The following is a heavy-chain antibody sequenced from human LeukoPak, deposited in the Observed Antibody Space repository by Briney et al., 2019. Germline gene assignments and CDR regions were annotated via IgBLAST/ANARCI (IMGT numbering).Heavy chain of an antibody. CDR3: ARVSQQWLTYSDY. V-gene: IGHV3-23*01. Sequence: PGGSLRLSCAASGFTFSDYALNWVRRAPGKGLEWVSGISGSGGTTYYADSVKGRFTISRDNSQNTLYLQMNSLRVEDAAVYYCARVSQQWLTYSDYWGQGTLVTVSS. D-gene: IGHD6-19*01. J-gene: IGHJ4*02. CDR1: GFTFSDYA. CDR2: ISGSGGTT.